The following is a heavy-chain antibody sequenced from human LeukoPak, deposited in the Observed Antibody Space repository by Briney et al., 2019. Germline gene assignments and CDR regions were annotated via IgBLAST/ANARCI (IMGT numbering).Heavy chain of an antibody. J-gene: IGHJ5*02. CDR2: IYTSGST. CDR3: ARGPLIVVVVAATPDNWFDP. CDR1: GGSISSYY. V-gene: IGHV4-4*07. Sequence: SETLSLTCTVSGGSISSYYRSWIRQPAGKGLEWIGRIYTSGSTNYNPSLKSRVTMSVDTSKNQFSLKLSSVTAADTAVYYCARGPLIVVVVAATPDNWFDPWGQGTLVTVSS. D-gene: IGHD2-15*01.